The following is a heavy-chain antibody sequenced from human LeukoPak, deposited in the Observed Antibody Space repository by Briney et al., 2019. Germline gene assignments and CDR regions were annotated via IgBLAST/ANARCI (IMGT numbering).Heavy chain of an antibody. CDR1: GGSISNNY. Sequence: PSETLSLTCTVSGGSISNNYWNWIRLPPGKELEWIGYIYHTGSTHYNPSLKSRVTISLDTSKSQFSLKLTSVTAADTAVYYCAKARDSNIWYPFDYWGQGTLVTVSS. V-gene: IGHV4-59*01. CDR3: AKARDSNIWYPFDY. CDR2: IYHTGST. J-gene: IGHJ4*02. D-gene: IGHD6-13*01.